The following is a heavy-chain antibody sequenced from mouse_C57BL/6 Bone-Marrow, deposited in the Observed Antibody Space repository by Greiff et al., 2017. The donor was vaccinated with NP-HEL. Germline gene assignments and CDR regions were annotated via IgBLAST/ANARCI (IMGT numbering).Heavy chain of an antibody. CDR2: ISDGGSYT. D-gene: IGHD2-1*01. J-gene: IGHJ1*03. CDR3: ARDLPYWYFDV. CDR1: GFTFSSYA. V-gene: IGHV5-4*01. Sequence: VQLKESGGGLVKPGGSLKLSCAASGFTFSSYAMSWVRQTPEKRLEWVATISDGGSYTYYPDNVKGRFTISRDNAKNNLYLQMSHLKSEDTAMYYCARDLPYWYFDVWGTGTTVTVSS.